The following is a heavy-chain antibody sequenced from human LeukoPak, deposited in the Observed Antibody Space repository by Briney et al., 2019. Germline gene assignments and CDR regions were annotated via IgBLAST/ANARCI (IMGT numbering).Heavy chain of an antibody. CDR2: INHSGST. J-gene: IGHJ4*02. CDR1: GGSFSGYY. CDR3: ARGSYDYVWGSYRYRNLYYFDY. V-gene: IGHV4-34*01. D-gene: IGHD3-16*02. Sequence: PSETLSLTCAVYGGSFSGYYWSWIRQPPGKGLEWIGEINHSGSTNYNPSLKSRVTISVDTSKNQFSLKLSSVNAADTAVYYCARGSYDYVWGSYRYRNLYYFDYWGQGTLVTVSS.